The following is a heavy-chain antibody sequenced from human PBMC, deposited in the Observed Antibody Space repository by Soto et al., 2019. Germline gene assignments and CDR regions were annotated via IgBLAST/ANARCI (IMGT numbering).Heavy chain of an antibody. CDR1: GGTFSSYT. CDR3: ASSYDSSGYPFDP. Sequence: ASVKVSCKASGGTFSSYTISWVRQAPGQGLEWMGRIIPILGIANYAQKFQGRVTITADKSTSTAYMELSSLRSEDTAVYYCASSYDSSGYPFDPWGQGTLVTVSS. V-gene: IGHV1-69*02. D-gene: IGHD3-22*01. J-gene: IGHJ5*02. CDR2: IIPILGIA.